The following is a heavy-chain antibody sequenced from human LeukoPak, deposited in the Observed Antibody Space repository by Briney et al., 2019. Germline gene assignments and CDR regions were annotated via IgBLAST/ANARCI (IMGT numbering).Heavy chain of an antibody. J-gene: IGHJ4*02. D-gene: IGHD3-16*02. V-gene: IGHV3-23*01. CDR1: GFTFSGYA. Sequence: GGSLRLSCAASGFTFSGYAMTWVRQSPGKGLEWVSAISGSGGSTYYADSVKGRFTISRDNSKNTLYLQMNSLRAEDTAVYYCARSGYDYVWGSYRYNFDYWGQGTLVTVSS. CDR3: ARSGYDYVWGSYRYNFDY. CDR2: ISGSGGST.